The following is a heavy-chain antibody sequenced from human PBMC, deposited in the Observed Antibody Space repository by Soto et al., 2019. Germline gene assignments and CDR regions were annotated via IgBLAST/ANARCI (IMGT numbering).Heavy chain of an antibody. CDR3: ARPYYYDSSGYPT. D-gene: IGHD3-22*01. J-gene: IGHJ4*02. CDR2: IYYSGST. Sequence: QLQLQESGPGLVKPSETLSLTCTVSGGSISSSSYYWGWIRQPPGKGLEWIGSIYYSGSTYYNPSLKSRVTISVDTSKNQFFLKLSSVTAADTAVYYCARPYYYDSSGYPTWGQGTLVTVSS. V-gene: IGHV4-39*01. CDR1: GGSISSSSYY.